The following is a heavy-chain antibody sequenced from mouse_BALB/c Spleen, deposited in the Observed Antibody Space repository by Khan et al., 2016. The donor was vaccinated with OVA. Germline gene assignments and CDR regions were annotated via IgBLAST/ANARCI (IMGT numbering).Heavy chain of an antibody. CDR3: ARSETITTVVTTDFDY. CDR2: IKYSCTT. D-gene: IGHD1-1*01. Sequence: EVQLQESGPGLVKPSQSLSLTCTVTGYSITSDYAWYWIRQFLGNQLEWMDFIKYSCTTSYNPILKRRISITRNTSKNRLFLQWSSLTTKDTAAYYSARSETITTVVTTDFDYWGQGTTLTVSS. V-gene: IGHV3-2*02. CDR1: GYSITSDYA. J-gene: IGHJ2*01.